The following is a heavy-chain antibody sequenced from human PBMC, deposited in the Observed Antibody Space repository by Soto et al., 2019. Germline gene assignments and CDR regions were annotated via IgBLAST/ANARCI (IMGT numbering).Heavy chain of an antibody. D-gene: IGHD4-4*01. CDR2: INXDGXXT. Sequence: EVQLVESGGGLVQPGGSLRLSCAAAGFTFSDHWMHWVRQAPGKGLVWVSRINXDGXXTXXXDXVKXRFSXXRXNAXXXXXXXXXXXXXXXXXXXXXXXGIQYRYGMDVWGQGTTVTVSS. J-gene: IGHJ6*02. CDR1: GFTFSDHW. CDR3: XXGIQYRYGMDV. V-gene: IGHV3-74*01.